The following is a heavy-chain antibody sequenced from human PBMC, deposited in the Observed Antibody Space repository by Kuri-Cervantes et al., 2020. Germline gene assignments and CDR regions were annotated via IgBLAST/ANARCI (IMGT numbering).Heavy chain of an antibody. CDR1: GFTFSSYA. J-gene: IGHJ4*02. Sequence: GESLKISCAASGFTFSSYAMHWVRQAPGKGLEWVAVISYDGSNKYYADSVKGRFTISRDNSKNTLYLQMNSLRAEDTAVYYCAKLGARGWGQGTLVTVSS. CDR3: AKLGARG. D-gene: IGHD3-16*01. CDR2: ISYDGSNK. V-gene: IGHV3-30-3*02.